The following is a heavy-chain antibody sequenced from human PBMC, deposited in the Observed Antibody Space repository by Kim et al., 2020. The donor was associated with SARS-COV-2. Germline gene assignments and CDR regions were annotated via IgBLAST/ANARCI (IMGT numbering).Heavy chain of an antibody. J-gene: IGHJ4*02. CDR2: SGEPT. Sequence: SGEPTTYSAPGKGRLTISRDNSKNTLYLQMSSLRAEDTAIYYCANPRQPDYWGQGTLVTVSS. D-gene: IGHD6-13*01. CDR3: ANPRQPDY. V-gene: IGHV3-23*01.